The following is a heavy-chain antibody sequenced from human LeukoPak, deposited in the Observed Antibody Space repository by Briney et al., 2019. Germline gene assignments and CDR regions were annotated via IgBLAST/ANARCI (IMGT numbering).Heavy chain of an antibody. D-gene: IGHD6-13*01. CDR1: GFTFSSYS. CDR3: VREASGGTKGVSGTFDI. CDR2: ISSSGSTI. V-gene: IGHV3-48*04. Sequence: GGSLRLSCAASGFTFSSYSMNWVRQAPGKGLEWVSYISSSGSTIYYADSVKGRFTISRDNAKNSLYLQMNSLRAEDTAVYHCVREASGGTKGVSGTFDIWGQGTLVIVSS. J-gene: IGHJ3*02.